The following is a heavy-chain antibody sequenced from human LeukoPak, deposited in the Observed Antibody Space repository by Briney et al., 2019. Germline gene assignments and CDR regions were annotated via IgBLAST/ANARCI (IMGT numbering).Heavy chain of an antibody. D-gene: IGHD5-12*01. CDR2: ISSSSSYI. CDR1: GFTFSSYS. CDR3: ARDIVATMGGRDY. V-gene: IGHV3-21*01. J-gene: IGHJ4*02. Sequence: GGSLRLSCAASGFTFSSYSMNWVRQAPGKGLEWVSSISSSSSYIYYADSVKGRFTISRDNAKNSLYLQMNSLRAEDPAVYYCARDIVATMGGRDYWGQGTLVTVSS.